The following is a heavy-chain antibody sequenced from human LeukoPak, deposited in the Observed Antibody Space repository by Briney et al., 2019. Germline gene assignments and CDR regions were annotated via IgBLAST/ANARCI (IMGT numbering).Heavy chain of an antibody. CDR3: ARDLSAQVIPAAYFDS. CDR2: ISSGSTYK. Sequence: GGSLRLSCAASGFTFSTYVMNWVRQAPGKGLERVSFISSGSTYKYYADSVKGRFTISRDNAKNLLYLQMNSLRAEDTAVYYCARDLSAQVIPAAYFDSWGQGTLVIVSS. CDR1: GFTFSTYV. V-gene: IGHV3-21*01. J-gene: IGHJ4*02. D-gene: IGHD2-2*01.